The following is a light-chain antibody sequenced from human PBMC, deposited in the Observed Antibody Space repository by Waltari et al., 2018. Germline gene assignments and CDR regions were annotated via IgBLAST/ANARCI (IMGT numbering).Light chain of an antibody. Sequence: QSXXXQTPSASGXPGQSVTXXCTGTSNXXXXTNHVSWYQHRPGAAPKLIISDVNKRXSGVPDXFSGSKSGXXXSLTXSXLQAEDEAXXYCNSXXXXNNWVFGGGTK. J-gene: IGLJ3*02. CDR2: DVN. CDR3: NSXXXXNNWV. CDR1: SNXXXXTNH. V-gene: IGLV2-8*01.